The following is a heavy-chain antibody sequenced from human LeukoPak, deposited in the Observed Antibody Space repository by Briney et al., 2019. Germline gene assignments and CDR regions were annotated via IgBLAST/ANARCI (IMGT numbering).Heavy chain of an antibody. V-gene: IGHV4-59*08. CDR1: GGSMSSYY. J-gene: IGHJ4*02. Sequence: SETLSLTCTVSGGSMSSYYWSWIRQPPGKGLEWIGYIYYSGSTNYNPSLKSRVTISVDTSKNQFSLKLSSVTAADTAVYYCARLYGSGWFDGDFWGRGTLVTVSS. CDR2: IYYSGST. D-gene: IGHD6-19*01. CDR3: ARLYGSGWFDGDF.